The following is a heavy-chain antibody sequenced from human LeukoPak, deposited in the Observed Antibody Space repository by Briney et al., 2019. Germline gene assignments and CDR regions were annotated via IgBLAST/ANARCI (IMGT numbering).Heavy chain of an antibody. CDR3: ATYSSLNRREFQY. CDR1: GFTFSNYW. Sequence: GGSLRLSCEGSGFTFSNYWMGWVRQAPGKGLQWVANIKTDGSEKYYVDSAKGRFTISRDNAKNSLYLQMNSLRAEDTAVYYCATYSSLNRREFQYWGQGTLLTVSS. CDR2: IKTDGSEK. D-gene: IGHD3-22*01. J-gene: IGHJ1*01. V-gene: IGHV3-7*01.